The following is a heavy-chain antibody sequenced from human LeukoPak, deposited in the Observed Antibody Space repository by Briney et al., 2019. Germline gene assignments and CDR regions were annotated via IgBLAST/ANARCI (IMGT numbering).Heavy chain of an antibody. V-gene: IGHV4-39*01. CDR2: IYYSGST. CDR1: GGSISSSSYY. Sequence: SETLSLTCTVSGGSISSSSYYWGWIRQPPGKGLGWIGSIYYSGSTYYNPSLKSRVTISVDTSKNQFSLKLSSVTAADTAVYYCARRYSFDWLLFDYWGQGTLVTVSS. J-gene: IGHJ4*02. CDR3: ARRYSFDWLLFDY. D-gene: IGHD3-9*01.